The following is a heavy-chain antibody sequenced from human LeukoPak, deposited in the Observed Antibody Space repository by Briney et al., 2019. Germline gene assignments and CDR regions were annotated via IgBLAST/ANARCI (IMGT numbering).Heavy chain of an antibody. CDR2: MNPNSGNT. CDR1: GYTFSSYD. D-gene: IGHD2-15*01. J-gene: IGHJ6*02. Sequence: ASVKVSCKASGYTFSSYDINWVRQATGQGLEWLGWMNPNSGNTGYAQKFQGRVTMTRNTSISTAYMELSSLRSEDTAVYYCARVRGSYYYYGMDVWGQGATVTVSS. CDR3: ARVRGSYYYYGMDV. V-gene: IGHV1-8*01.